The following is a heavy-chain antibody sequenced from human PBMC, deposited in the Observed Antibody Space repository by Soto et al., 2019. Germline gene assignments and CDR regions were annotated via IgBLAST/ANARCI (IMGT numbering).Heavy chain of an antibody. CDR1: GFTFSSYV. V-gene: IGHV3-23*01. D-gene: IGHD3-3*01. J-gene: IGHJ6*02. CDR2: ISGSGGST. CDR3: AKDSHYDFWSGTTYYYGMDV. Sequence: GGSLRLSCAASGFTFSSYVMSWVRQAPGKGLEWVSAISGSGGSTYYADSVKGRFTISRDNSKNTLYLQMNSLRAEDTAVYYCAKDSHYDFWSGTTYYYGMDVWGQGTTVTVSS.